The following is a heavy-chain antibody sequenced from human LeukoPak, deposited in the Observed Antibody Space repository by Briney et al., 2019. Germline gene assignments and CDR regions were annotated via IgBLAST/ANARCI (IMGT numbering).Heavy chain of an antibody. V-gene: IGHV3-15*01. D-gene: IGHD3-10*01. CDR3: TTGPFDYYGSASYLANGMDV. CDR1: GFTFSNAW. Sequence: KPGGSLRLSCAASGFTFSNAWMSWVRQAPGKGLEWVGRIKSKTAGGTTDYTAPVKGRFTMSRDDSKNTLYLQMNSLKTEDTAVYYCTTGPFDYYGSASYLANGMDVWGQGTTVTVSS. J-gene: IGHJ6*02. CDR2: IKSKTAGGTT.